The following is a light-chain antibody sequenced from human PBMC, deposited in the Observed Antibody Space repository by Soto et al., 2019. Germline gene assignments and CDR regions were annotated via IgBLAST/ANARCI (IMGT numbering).Light chain of an antibody. CDR1: QSVSSY. J-gene: IGKJ1*01. Sequence: EIVLTQSPATLSLSPGERATLSCRASQSVSSYLAWYQQKPGQAPRLLIYDASNRAPGIPARFSGSGSGTDFTLTISSLEPEDFAVYYCQQRSNWWTVGQGTKVEIK. CDR2: DAS. V-gene: IGKV3-11*01. CDR3: QQRSNWWT.